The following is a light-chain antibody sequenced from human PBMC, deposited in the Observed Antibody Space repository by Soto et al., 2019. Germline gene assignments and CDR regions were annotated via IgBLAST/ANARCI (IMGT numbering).Light chain of an antibody. Sequence: EIVLTQSPATLSLSPGERATLSCMASQSVSSNLAWYQQKPGQAPRLLIYGASSRATGIPARFSGSGSGTEFTLTISSLQSEDFAVYYCQQYNNWPLTFGGGTKVDIK. CDR1: QSVSSN. V-gene: IGKV3-15*01. CDR2: GAS. CDR3: QQYNNWPLT. J-gene: IGKJ4*01.